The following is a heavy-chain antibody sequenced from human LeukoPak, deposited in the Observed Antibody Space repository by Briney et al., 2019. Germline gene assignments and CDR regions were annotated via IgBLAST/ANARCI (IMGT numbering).Heavy chain of an antibody. D-gene: IGHD3-22*01. CDR1: GYTFTSNY. CDR2: IIPSDGST. J-gene: IGHJ4*02. Sequence: GASVKVSCKAFGYTFTSNYMHWVRQAPGQGLEWMGMIIPSDGSTSYAQKLQGRVTMTRDMSTSTVYMELSSLRSDDTAVYYCARDLSYYDSSGYYYLIDYWGQGTLVTVSS. V-gene: IGHV1-46*01. CDR3: ARDLSYYDSSGYYYLIDY.